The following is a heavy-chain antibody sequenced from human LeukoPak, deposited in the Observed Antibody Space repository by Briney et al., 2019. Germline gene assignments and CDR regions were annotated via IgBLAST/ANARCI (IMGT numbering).Heavy chain of an antibody. Sequence: SETLSLTCAAYGGSFSGYYWSWIRQPPGKGLEWIGEINHSGSTNYNPSLKSRVTISVDTSQNQFSLKLSSVTAADTAVYYCARASGYSSSWYSLTGLYFDYWGQGTLVTVSS. CDR2: INHSGST. V-gene: IGHV4-34*01. CDR1: GGSFSGYY. CDR3: ARASGYSSSWYSLTGLYFDY. D-gene: IGHD6-13*01. J-gene: IGHJ4*02.